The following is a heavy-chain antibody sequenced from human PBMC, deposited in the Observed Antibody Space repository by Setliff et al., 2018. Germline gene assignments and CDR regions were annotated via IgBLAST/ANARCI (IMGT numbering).Heavy chain of an antibody. CDR2: IIPMFGTA. V-gene: IGHV1-69*06. D-gene: IGHD4-17*01. J-gene: IGHJ4*02. Sequence: SVTLSCKASGGTFSIYGISWVRQAPGQGLVWMGGIIPMFGTANYAQKFQGRVTMTADTSTDTAYMQVSGLRSEDTAVYFCARYGAKLAIEEWGQGTLVTVSS. CDR1: GGTFSIYG. CDR3: ARYGAKLAIEE.